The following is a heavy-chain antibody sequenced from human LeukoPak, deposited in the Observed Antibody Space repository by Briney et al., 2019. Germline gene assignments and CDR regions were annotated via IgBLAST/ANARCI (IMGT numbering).Heavy chain of an antibody. J-gene: IGHJ3*02. CDR1: GFTFSSYS. CDR3: ARAPHYYESAFDI. D-gene: IGHD3-22*01. CDR2: ISSSSSYI. V-gene: IGHV3-21*01. Sequence: GGSLRLSCTASGFTFSSYSMTWVRQAPGKGLEWVSSISSSSSYIYYADSVKGRFTISRDNAKNSLYLQMNSLRAEDTAVYYCARAPHYYESAFDIWGQGTMVTVSS.